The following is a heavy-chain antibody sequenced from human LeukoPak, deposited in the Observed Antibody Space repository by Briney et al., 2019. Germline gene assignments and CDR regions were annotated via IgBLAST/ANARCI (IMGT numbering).Heavy chain of an antibody. J-gene: IGHJ4*02. D-gene: IGHD6-19*01. CDR3: ARLGWYFDY. CDR1: GGSISSYY. V-gene: IGHV4-59*08. Sequence: SETLSLTCTVSGGSISSYYWSLIRQPPGKGLEWIGYIYYSGSTNYNPSLKSRVTISVDPSKNQFSLKLSSVTAADTAVYYCARLGWYFDYWGQGTLVTVSS. CDR2: IYYSGST.